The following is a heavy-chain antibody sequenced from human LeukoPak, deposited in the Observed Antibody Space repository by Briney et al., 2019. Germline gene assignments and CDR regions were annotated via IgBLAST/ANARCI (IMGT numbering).Heavy chain of an antibody. V-gene: IGHV1-69*13. J-gene: IGHJ6*02. CDR2: IIPIFGTA. CDR3: ARPNRGYSYGFKLRPPQTLGMDV. CDR1: GGTFSSYA. Sequence: SVKVSCKASGGTFSSYAISWVRQAPGQGLEWMGGIIPIFGTANYAQKFQGRVTIIADESTSTAYMELSSLRSEDTAVYYCARPNRGYSYGFKLRPPQTLGMDVWGQGTTVTVSS. D-gene: IGHD5-18*01.